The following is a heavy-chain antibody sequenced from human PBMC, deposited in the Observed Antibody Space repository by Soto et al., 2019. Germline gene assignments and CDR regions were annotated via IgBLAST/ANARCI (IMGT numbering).Heavy chain of an antibody. CDR2: IYHSGST. D-gene: IGHD7-27*01. CDR1: GGSISSSNW. V-gene: IGHV4-4*02. CDR3: ARAAELGHYYYGMDV. J-gene: IGHJ6*02. Sequence: SETLSLTCAVSGGSISSSNWWSWVRQPPGKGLEWIGEIYHSGSTNYNPSLKSRVTISVDKSKNQFSLKLSSVTAADTAVYYCARAAELGHYYYGMDVWGQGTTVTVSS.